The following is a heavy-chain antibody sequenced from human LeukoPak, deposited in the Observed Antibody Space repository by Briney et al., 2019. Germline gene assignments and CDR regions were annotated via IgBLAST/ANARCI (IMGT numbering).Heavy chain of an antibody. Sequence: GASVKVSCKASGYTFTGYYMHWVRQAPGQGLEWMGWITPNSGGTNYAQKFQGRVTMTRDTSISTAYMELSRLRSEDTAMYYCAMYYYDSSGPYVGAFDIWGQGTMVTVSS. CDR3: AMYYYDSSGPYVGAFDI. D-gene: IGHD3-22*01. J-gene: IGHJ3*02. CDR1: GYTFTGYY. CDR2: ITPNSGGT. V-gene: IGHV1-2*02.